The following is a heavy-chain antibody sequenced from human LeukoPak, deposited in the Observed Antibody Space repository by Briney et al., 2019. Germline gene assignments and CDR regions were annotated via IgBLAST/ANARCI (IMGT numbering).Heavy chain of an antibody. V-gene: IGHV3-7*01. CDR2: INQDGSVK. CDR1: GFAFSTYW. D-gene: IGHD3-3*01. CDR3: TRDFVF. Sequence: GGSLRPSCAASGFAFSTYWMDWVRRAPGKGLEWVGNINQDGSVKHYVDSVRGRFTISRDNARNSVYLQMSALRVEDTAVYYCTRDFVFWGQGSLVTASS. J-gene: IGHJ4*02.